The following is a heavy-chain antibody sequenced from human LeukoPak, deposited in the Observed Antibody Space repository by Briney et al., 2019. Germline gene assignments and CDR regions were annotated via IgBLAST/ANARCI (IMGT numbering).Heavy chain of an antibody. J-gene: IGHJ4*02. CDR3: ARGRSGSTFPHSYYFDY. CDR1: GFTFSSYA. Sequence: GRSLRLSCAASGFTFSSYAMHWVRQAPGKGLEWVAVISYDGSNKYYADSVKGRFTISRDNSKNTLYLQMNSLRAEDTAVYYCARGRSGSTFPHSYYFDYWGQGTLVTVS. CDR2: ISYDGSNK. V-gene: IGHV3-30-3*01. D-gene: IGHD1-26*01.